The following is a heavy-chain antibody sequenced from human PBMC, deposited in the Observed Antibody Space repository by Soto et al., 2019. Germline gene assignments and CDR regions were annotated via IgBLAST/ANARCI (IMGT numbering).Heavy chain of an antibody. V-gene: IGHV3-11*01. CDR2: ISKNGDTV. CDR3: VQGHWWLVS. J-gene: IGHJ4*02. Sequence: PGGSLRLSCATSGFTFSDWYMSWVRQAPGKGLEWISCISKNGDTVSYADSVRGRFTISRDNAQNSLDLQMNSLTDEDTALYYCVQGHWWLVSWGRGALVTVSS. CDR1: GFTFSDWY. D-gene: IGHD2-8*02.